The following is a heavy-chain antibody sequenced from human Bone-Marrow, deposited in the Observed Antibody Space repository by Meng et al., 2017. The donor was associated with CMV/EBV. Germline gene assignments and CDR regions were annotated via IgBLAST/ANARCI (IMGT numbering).Heavy chain of an antibody. J-gene: IGHJ4*02. Sequence: GESLKISCAASGFTFSSYGMHWVRQAPGKGLEWVAFIRYDGSNKYYADSVKGRFTISRDNSKNTLYLQMNSLRAEDTAVYYWSKEFRYCSSTSCWGQGTLVTVSS. CDR1: GFTFSSYG. V-gene: IGHV3-30*02. D-gene: IGHD2-2*01. CDR3: SKEFRYCSSTSC. CDR2: IRYDGSNK.